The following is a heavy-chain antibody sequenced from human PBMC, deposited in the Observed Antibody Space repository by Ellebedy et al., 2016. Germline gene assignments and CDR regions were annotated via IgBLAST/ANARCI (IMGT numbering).Heavy chain of an antibody. CDR2: ISPSSGSTI. CDR3: TRGGLDNSFDV. J-gene: IGHJ3*01. V-gene: IGHV3-48*02. Sequence: GESLKISXIVSGFTFTSYSMKWVRQTPGKGLEWVSYISPSSGSTIYYADSVMGRFTISRDNAKNSVYLQMNSLRDEDTAVYYCTRGGLDNSFDVWGQGTMVTVS. D-gene: IGHD3-16*01. CDR1: GFTFTSYS.